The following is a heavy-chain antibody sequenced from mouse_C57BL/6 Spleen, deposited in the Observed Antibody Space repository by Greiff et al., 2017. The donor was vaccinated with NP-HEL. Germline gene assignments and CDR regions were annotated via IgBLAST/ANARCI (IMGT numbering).Heavy chain of an antibody. J-gene: IGHJ4*01. CDR2: IYPSDSET. CDR3: ARQGGVYYDGRINYAMDY. D-gene: IGHD1-1*01. V-gene: IGHV1-61*01. Sequence: VQLQQSGAELVRPGSSVKLSCKASGYTFTSYWMDWVKQRPGQGLEWIGNIYPSDSETHYNQKFKDKATLTVDKSSSTAYMQRSILTTADSAVYYCARQGGVYYDGRINYAMDYWGQGTSVTVSS. CDR1: GYTFTSYW.